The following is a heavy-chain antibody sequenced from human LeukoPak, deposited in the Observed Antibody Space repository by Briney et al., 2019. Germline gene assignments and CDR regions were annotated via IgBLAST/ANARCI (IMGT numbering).Heavy chain of an antibody. J-gene: IGHJ4*02. CDR3: AKEKLRYYDY. CDR1: GFTFSTYV. CDR2: ISGSGGTT. D-gene: IGHD3-16*01. Sequence: PGGSLRLSCEASGFTFSTYVMSWVRQAPGKGLECVSSISGSGGTTYYADSVKGRFTISRDNSKNTVYLQMSSLTDEDTAIYYCAKEKLRYYDYWGQGALVTVSS. V-gene: IGHV3-23*01.